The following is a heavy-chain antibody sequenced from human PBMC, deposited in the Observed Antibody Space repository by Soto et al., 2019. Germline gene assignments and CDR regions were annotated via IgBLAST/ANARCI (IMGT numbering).Heavy chain of an antibody. CDR3: ARAPDGGIGYYYMDV. D-gene: IGHD1-26*01. J-gene: IGHJ6*03. CDR1: GYTFTSYG. Sequence: GASVKVSCKASGYTFTSYGISWVRQAPGQGLEWMGWISAYNGNTNYAQKLQGRVTMTTDTSTSTAYMELRSLRSDDTAVYYCARAPDGGIGYYYMDVWGKGTTVTVSS. CDR2: ISAYNGNT. V-gene: IGHV1-18*01.